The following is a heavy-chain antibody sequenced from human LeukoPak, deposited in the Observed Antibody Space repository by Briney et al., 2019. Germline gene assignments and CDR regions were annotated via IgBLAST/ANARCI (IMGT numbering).Heavy chain of an antibody. D-gene: IGHD2-2*01. J-gene: IGHJ4*02. CDR1: GFTFSSYW. CDR2: IKQDGSEK. Sequence: GSLRLSCAASGFTFSSYWMSWVRQAPGKGLEWVANIKQDGSEKYYVDSVKGRFTISRDNAKNSLYLQMNSLRAEDTAVYYCARAPWKFQLLLSYFDYWGQGTLVTVSS. V-gene: IGHV3-7*01. CDR3: ARAPWKFQLLLSYFDY.